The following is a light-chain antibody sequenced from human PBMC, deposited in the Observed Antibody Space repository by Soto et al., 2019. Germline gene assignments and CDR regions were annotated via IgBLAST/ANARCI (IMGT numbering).Light chain of an antibody. Sequence: EIVLTQSPGTLSLSPGERATLSGRARQSVSSNYLAWFQQKPGQAPRLLIYGASSRATGIPDRFSGSGSGTDFTLTISGLEPEDLAVYYCQQRSNWPPITVGQGTRLEIK. V-gene: IGKV3D-20*02. CDR1: QSVSSNY. CDR3: QQRSNWPPIT. CDR2: GAS. J-gene: IGKJ5*01.